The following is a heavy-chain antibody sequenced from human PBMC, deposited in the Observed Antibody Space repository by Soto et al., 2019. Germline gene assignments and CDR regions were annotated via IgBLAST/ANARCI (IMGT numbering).Heavy chain of an antibody. J-gene: IGHJ4*02. Sequence: QVPLVQSGAEVKKPGASVKVSCKASGYTFTSYAMHWVRQAPGQRLEWMGWINAGNGNTKYSQKSQGRVTITRDTSASTAYMELSSLRSEDTAVYYCARDSQAWLDESYDYWGQGTLVTVSS. V-gene: IGHV1-3*01. CDR1: GYTFTSYA. CDR2: INAGNGNT. D-gene: IGHD5-12*01. CDR3: ARDSQAWLDESYDY.